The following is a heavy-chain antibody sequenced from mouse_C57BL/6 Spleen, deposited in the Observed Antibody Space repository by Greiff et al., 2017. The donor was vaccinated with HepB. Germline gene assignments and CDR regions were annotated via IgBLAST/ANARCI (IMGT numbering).Heavy chain of an antibody. J-gene: IGHJ2*01. CDR3: ARGDHYYGSTLFDY. CDR1: GYTFTSYW. Sequence: QVQLKQPGAELVKPGASVQLSCKASGYTFTSYWMHWVKQRPGQGLEWIGMIHPNSGSTNYNEKFKSKATLTVDKSSSTANMQLSSLTSEDSAVYYCARGDHYYGSTLFDYWGQGTTLTVSS. D-gene: IGHD1-1*01. CDR2: IHPNSGST. V-gene: IGHV1-64*01.